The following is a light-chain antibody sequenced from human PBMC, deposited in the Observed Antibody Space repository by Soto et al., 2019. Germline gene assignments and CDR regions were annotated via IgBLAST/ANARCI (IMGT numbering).Light chain of an antibody. Sequence: SYELTQPTSVSVAPGQTARITCGGTNIGSKSVHWYQQKPGQAPVLVVYDDIDRPSGIPERFSGSNSGNTATLTISRVEAGDEADYYCQVWDSSSDHVVFGGGTKLTVL. CDR3: QVWDSSSDHVV. J-gene: IGLJ2*01. V-gene: IGLV3-21*02. CDR1: NIGSKS. CDR2: DDI.